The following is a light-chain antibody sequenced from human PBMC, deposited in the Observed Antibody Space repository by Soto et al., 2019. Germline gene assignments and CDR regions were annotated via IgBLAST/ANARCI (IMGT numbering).Light chain of an antibody. V-gene: IGLV2-14*03. CDR3: SSYTTSNTRQIV. Sequence: QSVLTQPASVSGSPGQSITISCTGTSGDVGGYNYVSWYQHHPGKAPKLIIYDVTNRPSGVSSPFSGSKSGNTASLTISGLQPEDEADYYCSSYTTSNTRQIVFGTGTKVTVL. CDR1: SGDVGGYNY. CDR2: DVT. J-gene: IGLJ1*01.